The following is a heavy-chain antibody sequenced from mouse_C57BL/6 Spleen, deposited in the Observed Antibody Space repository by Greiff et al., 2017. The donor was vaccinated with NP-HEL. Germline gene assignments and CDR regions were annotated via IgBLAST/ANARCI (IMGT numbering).Heavy chain of an antibody. D-gene: IGHD3-1*01. CDR2: INPRSGYT. J-gene: IGHJ3*01. V-gene: IGHV1-4*01. Sequence: VKLQQSGAELVRPGASVKMSCKASGYTFTSYTMHWVKQRPGQGLEWLGYINPRSGYTKYTQKFKDKATLTADKSSSTAYMQLSSLTSEDSAVYYCARREGYRSWFAYWGQGTLVTVSA. CDR1: GYTFTSYT. CDR3: ARREGYRSWFAY.